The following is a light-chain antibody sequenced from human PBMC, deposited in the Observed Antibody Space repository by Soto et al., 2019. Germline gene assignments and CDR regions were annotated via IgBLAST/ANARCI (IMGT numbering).Light chain of an antibody. V-gene: IGKV3-15*01. CDR3: QQYNNWTRT. J-gene: IGKJ1*01. CDR1: QSVSSN. CDR2: GAS. Sequence: EIVMTQSPATLSVSPGERATLSCRASQSVSSNLAWYQQKPGQAPRLLIYGASTRATGIPARSSGSGSGTEFTLTISSLQSEDFAVYYCQQYNNWTRTFGQGTKVEIK.